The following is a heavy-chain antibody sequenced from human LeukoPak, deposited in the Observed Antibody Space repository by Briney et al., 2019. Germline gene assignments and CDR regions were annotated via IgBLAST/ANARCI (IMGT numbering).Heavy chain of an antibody. D-gene: IGHD3-22*01. CDR2: ISRNGLQT. Sequence: GGSLRLSCSASGFTFSRFAMTWVRHLPGKGLEWVSTISRNGLQTFYADSVKGRFSVSRDNSVNIVYLQMDSLRADDSALYSCAKDANYLDSSGYFIPFDYWGPGTLVTVAS. CDR3: AKDANYLDSSGYFIPFDY. CDR1: GFTFSRFA. V-gene: IGHV3-23*01. J-gene: IGHJ4*02.